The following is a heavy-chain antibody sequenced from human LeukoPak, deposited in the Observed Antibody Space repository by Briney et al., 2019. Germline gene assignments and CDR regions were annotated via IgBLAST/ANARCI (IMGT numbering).Heavy chain of an antibody. D-gene: IGHD2-2*03. CDR3: ARAGYCSSTSCPGVGWFDP. CDR2: INHSGST. CDR1: GDSMSGYY. V-gene: IGHV4-34*01. J-gene: IGHJ5*02. Sequence: SETLSLTCGVSGDSMSGYYWSWIRQPPGKGLEWIGEINHSGSTNYNPSLKSRVTISVDTSKNQFSLKLSSVTAADTAVYYCARAGYCSSTSCPGVGWFDPWGQGTLVTVSS.